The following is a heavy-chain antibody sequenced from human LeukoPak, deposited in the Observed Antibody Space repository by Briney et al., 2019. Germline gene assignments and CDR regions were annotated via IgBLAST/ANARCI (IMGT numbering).Heavy chain of an antibody. CDR2: INPSGGST. CDR1: GYTFNSYY. Sequence: ASVKASCKASGYTFNSYYMHWVRQAPGQGLEWMGIINPSGGSTRYAQKFQGRVTMTRDTSTSTLYMELNSLRSEDTAVYYCTRAAADNWFDPWGQGTLVTVSS. D-gene: IGHD2-15*01. CDR3: TRAAADNWFDP. J-gene: IGHJ5*02. V-gene: IGHV1-46*02.